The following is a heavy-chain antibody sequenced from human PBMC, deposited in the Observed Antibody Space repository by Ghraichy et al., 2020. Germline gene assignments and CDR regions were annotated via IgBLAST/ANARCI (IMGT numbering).Heavy chain of an antibody. CDR1: GFTFSSYS. D-gene: IGHD1-14*01. V-gene: IGHV3-21*01. CDR3: ARVGQPMTNRVSDDAFDI. CDR2: ISSSSSYI. J-gene: IGHJ3*02. Sequence: GGSLRLSCAASGFTFSSYSMNWVRQAPGKGLEWVSFISSSSSYIYYADSVKGRFTISRDNAKNSLYLQMNSLRAEDTAVYYCARVGQPMTNRVSDDAFDIWGQGTMVTVSS.